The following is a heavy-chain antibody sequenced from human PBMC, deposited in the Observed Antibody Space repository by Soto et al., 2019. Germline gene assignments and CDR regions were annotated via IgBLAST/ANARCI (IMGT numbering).Heavy chain of an antibody. CDR1: GFSVSNDY. Sequence: EVQLEESGGDMIQPGGSLRLSCAASGFSVSNDYMSWVRQAPGMGLQLVSQLYVTGGTDYADSVKGRFTISRDNSKNTLYLQMNSLRAEDTAIYYCVRDRRDWGQGTLVTVSS. CDR3: VRDRRD. J-gene: IGHJ4*02. V-gene: IGHV3-53*01. CDR2: LYVTGGT.